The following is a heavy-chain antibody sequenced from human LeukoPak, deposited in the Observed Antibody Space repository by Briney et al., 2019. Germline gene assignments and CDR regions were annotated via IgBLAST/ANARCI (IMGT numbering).Heavy chain of an antibody. CDR2: ISASGGST. J-gene: IGHJ4*02. CDR3: AIRNY. D-gene: IGHD3-3*01. CDR1: GFTFSNFV. V-gene: IGHV3-23*01. Sequence: PGGSLRLSCAASGFTFSNFVISWVRQAPGKGLERVSGISASGGSTYYADSVRGRFTISRDSSKNTLYLQMNSLRAEDTAVYYCAIRNYWGQGTLVTVSS.